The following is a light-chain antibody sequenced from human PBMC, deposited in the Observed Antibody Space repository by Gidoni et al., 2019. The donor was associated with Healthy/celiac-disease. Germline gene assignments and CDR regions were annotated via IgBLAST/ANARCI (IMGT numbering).Light chain of an antibody. CDR3: QQYGSSSWT. J-gene: IGKJ1*01. Sequence: EIVLTQSPGTLSLSPGERATLSCRASQSVSSSYLAWYQQKPGQAPRLLIYVASSRATGIPDRFSGSGSGTAFTLTISRLEPEDFAVYYCQQYGSSSWTFXXXTKVEIK. CDR1: QSVSSSY. CDR2: VAS. V-gene: IGKV3-20*01.